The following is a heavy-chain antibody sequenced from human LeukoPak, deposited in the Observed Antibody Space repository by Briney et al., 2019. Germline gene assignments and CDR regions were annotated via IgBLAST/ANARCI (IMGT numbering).Heavy chain of an antibody. V-gene: IGHV4-39*07. CDR1: GGSISSSSYY. CDR2: IYYSGSN. CDR3: ASSSEYSTEIDYVDY. J-gene: IGHJ4*02. Sequence: SETLSLTCTVSGGSISSSSYYWGWIRQPPGKWLEWIGRIYYSGSNYYNPPLKSRVTISVDTSKNQFSLELSSVTAADTAVYYCASSSEYSTEIDYVDYWGQGTLVTVSS. D-gene: IGHD6-6*01.